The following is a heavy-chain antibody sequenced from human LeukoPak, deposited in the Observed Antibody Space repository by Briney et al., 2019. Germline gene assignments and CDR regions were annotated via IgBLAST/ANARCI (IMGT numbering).Heavy chain of an antibody. CDR3: ARDVSRDVSCYTA. D-gene: IGHD2-2*02. V-gene: IGHV3-21*01. Sequence: GGSLRLSCAASGFTFSSYSMTWVRQAPGKGLEWVSSISSSGKYIYYADSMKGRFTISRDNARNSVYLQMNSLRAEDTAVYHCARDVSRDVSCYTAWGQGTLVTVSS. CDR2: ISSSGKYI. CDR1: GFTFSSYS. J-gene: IGHJ4*02.